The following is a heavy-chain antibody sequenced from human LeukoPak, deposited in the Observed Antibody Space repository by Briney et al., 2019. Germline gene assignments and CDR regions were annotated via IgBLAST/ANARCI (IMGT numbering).Heavy chain of an antibody. CDR3: ARRGGQQLAHFDH. Sequence: SETLSLTCAVYGGSFSGYYWSWIRQPPGKGLEWIGEINHSGSTNYNPSLKSRVTISVDTSKNQFSLKLSSVTAADTAVYYCARRGGQQLAHFDHWGQGTLVTVSS. CDR1: GGSFSGYY. CDR2: INHSGST. J-gene: IGHJ4*02. D-gene: IGHD6-13*01. V-gene: IGHV4-34*01.